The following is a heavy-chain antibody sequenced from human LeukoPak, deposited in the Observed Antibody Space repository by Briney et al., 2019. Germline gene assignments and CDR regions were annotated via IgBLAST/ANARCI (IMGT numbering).Heavy chain of an antibody. J-gene: IGHJ4*02. D-gene: IGHD1-26*01. CDR2: ITGTGDST. V-gene: IGHV3-23*01. CDR3: ARDLTGAVFDF. CDR1: GFTFTTYA. Sequence: GGSLRLSCAASGFTFTTYAMTWVRQPPGKGLEWVSSITGTGDSTYYADSVKGRFTISRDDSKNTLYLQMNSLRAEDTAVYYCARDLTGAVFDFWGQGTLVTVSS.